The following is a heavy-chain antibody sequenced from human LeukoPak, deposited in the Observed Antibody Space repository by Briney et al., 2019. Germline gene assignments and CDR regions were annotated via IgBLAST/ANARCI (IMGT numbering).Heavy chain of an antibody. D-gene: IGHD3-10*01. V-gene: IGHV3-21*01. J-gene: IGHJ4*02. CDR1: RFTYSSYS. CDR2: VSSSSSYI. CDR3: ARDLRGDY. Sequence: GGSLRLSRAASRFTYSSYSMNWVRQAPGKGLEWVSSVSSSSSYIYYADSVKGRFTISRDNAKNSLYLQMNSLRAEDTAVYYCARDLRGDYWGQGTLVTVSS.